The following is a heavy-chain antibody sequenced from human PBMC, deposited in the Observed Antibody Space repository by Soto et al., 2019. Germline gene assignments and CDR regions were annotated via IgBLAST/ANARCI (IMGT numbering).Heavy chain of an antibody. Sequence: SETLSLTCTVSGGSISSSSYYWGWIRQPPWKGLEWIGSIYYSGSTYYNPSLKSRVTISVDTSKNQFSLKLSSVTAADTAVYYCARVLRYFDWTPIWFDPWGQGTLVTVSS. CDR1: GGSISSSSYY. D-gene: IGHD3-9*01. CDR3: ARVLRYFDWTPIWFDP. J-gene: IGHJ5*02. CDR2: IYYSGST. V-gene: IGHV4-39*01.